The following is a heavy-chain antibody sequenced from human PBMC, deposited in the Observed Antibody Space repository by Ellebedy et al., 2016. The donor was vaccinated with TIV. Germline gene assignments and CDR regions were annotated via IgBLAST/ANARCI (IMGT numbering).Heavy chain of an antibody. J-gene: IGHJ6*02. Sequence: GESLKISCKASGYSFSTYWITWVRQMPGKGLEWMGKIDPTDSYTNYSPSFQGLVTISADESASTAYLQWPSLKASDSATYYCSRHRGYGMDVWGQGTTATVSS. D-gene: IGHD3-10*01. CDR2: IDPTDSYT. CDR1: GYSFSTYW. CDR3: SRHRGYGMDV. V-gene: IGHV5-10-1*01.